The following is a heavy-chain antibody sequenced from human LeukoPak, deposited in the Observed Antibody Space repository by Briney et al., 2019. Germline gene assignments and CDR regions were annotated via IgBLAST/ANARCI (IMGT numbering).Heavy chain of an antibody. Sequence: GGSLRLSCAASGFTFSTYTMTWVRQAPGKGLEWVTFIQYDGSNIQYADSVKGRFTISRDNSKNTLYLQMNSLRPEDTAVYYCARGLTALRFLEWPSRANYYYFDYWGQGTLVTVSS. CDR1: GFTFSTYT. CDR2: IQYDGSNI. D-gene: IGHD3-3*01. J-gene: IGHJ4*02. V-gene: IGHV3-30*02. CDR3: ARGLTALRFLEWPSRANYYYFDY.